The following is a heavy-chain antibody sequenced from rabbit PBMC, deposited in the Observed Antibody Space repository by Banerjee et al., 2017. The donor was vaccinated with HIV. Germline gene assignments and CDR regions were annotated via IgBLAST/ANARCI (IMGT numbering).Heavy chain of an antibody. D-gene: IGHD1-1*01. V-gene: IGHV1S47*01. Sequence: QEQLEESGGGLVQPEGSLTLTCKASGFDFSSNAMWWVRQAPGKRPEWIACIYNGDGSTYYASWAKGRFTISKTSSTTVTLQMTSLTAADTATYFCVRSTSGYDIGDLWGPGTLVTVS. CDR3: VRSTSGYDIGDL. CDR1: GFDFSSNA. CDR2: IYNGDGST. J-gene: IGHJ4*01.